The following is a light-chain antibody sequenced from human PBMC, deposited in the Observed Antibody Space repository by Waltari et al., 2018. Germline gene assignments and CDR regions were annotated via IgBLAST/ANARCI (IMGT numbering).Light chain of an antibody. Sequence: EIVMTQSPAPLSVSPGQRATLSCRASQSVSSNLAWYQQKPGQAPRLLIYGASTRATGIPARFSGSGSGTEFTLTISSLQSEDFAVYYCQQYNNCPYTFGHGTKLEIK. CDR3: QQYNNCPYT. J-gene: IGKJ2*01. V-gene: IGKV3-15*01. CDR2: GAS. CDR1: QSVSSN.